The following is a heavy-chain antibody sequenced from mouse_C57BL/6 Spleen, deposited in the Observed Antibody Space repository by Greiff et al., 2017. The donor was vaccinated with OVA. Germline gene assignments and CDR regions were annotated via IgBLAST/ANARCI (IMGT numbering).Heavy chain of an antibody. CDR3: ARYGYDGDFDY. CDR1: GYSITSGYY. V-gene: IGHV3-6*01. D-gene: IGHD2-2*01. J-gene: IGHJ2*01. Sequence: EVQVVESGPGLVKPSQSLSLTCSVTGYSITSGYYWNWIRQFPGNKLEWMGYISYDGSNNYNPSLKNRISITRDTSKNQFFLKLNSVTTEDTATYYCARYGYDGDFDYWGQGTTLTVSS. CDR2: ISYDGSN.